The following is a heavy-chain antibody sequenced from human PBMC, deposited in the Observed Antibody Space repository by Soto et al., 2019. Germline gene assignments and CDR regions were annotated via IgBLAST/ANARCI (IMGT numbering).Heavy chain of an antibody. J-gene: IGHJ5*02. CDR3: TRQVELWFGELFSNNWFDP. Sequence: PGGSLRLSCAASGFTFSGSAMHWVRQASGKGLEWVGRIRSKANSYATAYAASVKGRFTISRDDSKNTAYLQMSSLKTEDTAVYYCTRQVELWFGELFSNNWFDPWGQGTLVTVSS. CDR2: IRSKANSYAT. D-gene: IGHD3-10*01. V-gene: IGHV3-73*01. CDR1: GFTFSGSA.